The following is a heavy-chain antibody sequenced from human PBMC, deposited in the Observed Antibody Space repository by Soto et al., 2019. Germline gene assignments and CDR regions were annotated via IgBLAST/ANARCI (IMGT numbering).Heavy chain of an antibody. CDR1: GASISDSHW. CDR2: MFHSGST. D-gene: IGHD1-20*01. V-gene: IGHV4-4*02. Sequence: QVQLQESGPGLVKPSGTLSLTCVVSGASISDSHWWTWVRQPPGKGLEWIGEMFHSGSTNYNPTLKSRVPTSIDKSRDQFSLNLNSVTAADTAVFYCANNNDYAIESWCQGTTVTVSS. J-gene: IGHJ6*02. CDR3: ANNNDYAIES.